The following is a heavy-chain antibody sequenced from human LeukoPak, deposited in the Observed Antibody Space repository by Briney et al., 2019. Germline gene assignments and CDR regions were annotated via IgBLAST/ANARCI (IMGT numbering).Heavy chain of an antibody. V-gene: IGHV4-34*01. CDR1: GGSFSGYY. CDR3: AGGRTTVTTCDY. J-gene: IGHJ4*02. D-gene: IGHD4-17*01. Sequence: SETLSLTRAVYGGSFSGYYWSWIRQPPGKGLEWIGEISHSGSTNYNPSLKSRVTISVDTSKNQFSLKLSSVTAADTAVYYCAGGRTTVTTCDYWGQGTLVTVSS. CDR2: ISHSGST.